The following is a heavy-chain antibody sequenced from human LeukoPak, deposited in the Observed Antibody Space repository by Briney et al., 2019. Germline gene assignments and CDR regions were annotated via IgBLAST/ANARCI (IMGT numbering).Heavy chain of an antibody. J-gene: IGHJ4*02. D-gene: IGHD1-26*01. V-gene: IGHV4-34*01. Sequence: SETLSLTCAVYGGSFSGYYWSWIRQPPGKGLEWIGEINHSGSTNYNPSLKSRVTISVDTSKNQFSLKLSSVTAADTAVYYCARGGRGYSGSYLSPIGYWGQGTLVTVSS. CDR3: ARGGRGYSGSYLSPIGY. CDR1: GGSFSGYY. CDR2: INHSGST.